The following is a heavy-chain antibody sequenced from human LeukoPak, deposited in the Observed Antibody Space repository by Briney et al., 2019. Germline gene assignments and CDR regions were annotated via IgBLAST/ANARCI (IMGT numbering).Heavy chain of an antibody. CDR2: INPNSGGT. V-gene: IGHV1-2*06. J-gene: IGHJ4*02. CDR3: AKSGLAAAGQRGYFDY. Sequence: ASVKVSCKASGYTLTGYFMHWGRQAPGQGLEWMGRINPNSGGTNYAQKFQGRVTMTRDTSISTAYMELSRLRSDDTAVYYCAKSGLAAAGQRGYFDYWGQGTLVTVSS. CDR1: GYTLTGYF. D-gene: IGHD6-13*01.